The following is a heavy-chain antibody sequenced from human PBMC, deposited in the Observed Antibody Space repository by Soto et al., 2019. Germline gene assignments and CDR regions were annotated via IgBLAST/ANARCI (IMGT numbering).Heavy chain of an antibody. D-gene: IGHD2-15*01. CDR1: GFTFSSYS. V-gene: IGHV3-23*01. J-gene: IGHJ4*02. CDR2: ISGSGGST. Sequence: GGSLILSCAASGFTFSSYSMSWVRQAPGKGLEWVSAISGSGGSTYYADSVKGRFTISRDNSKNTLYLQMNSLRAEDTAVYYCAKDFRHYCSGGSCYSVFLNYWGQGTLVTVSS. CDR3: AKDFRHYCSGGSCYSVFLNY.